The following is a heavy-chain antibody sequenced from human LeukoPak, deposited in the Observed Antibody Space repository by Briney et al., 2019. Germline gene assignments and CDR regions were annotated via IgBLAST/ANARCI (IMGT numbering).Heavy chain of an antibody. J-gene: IGHJ2*01. V-gene: IGHV4-4*07. Sequence: SETLSLTCTVSGGSISSYYWSWIRQPAGKGLEWIGRIYTSGSTNYNPSLKSRVTMSVDTSKNQFSLKLSSVTAADTAVYHCARDNIGSAYYDSSGYYYWYFDLWGRGTLVTVS. CDR2: IYTSGST. CDR1: GGSISSYY. D-gene: IGHD3-22*01. CDR3: ARDNIGSAYYDSSGYYYWYFDL.